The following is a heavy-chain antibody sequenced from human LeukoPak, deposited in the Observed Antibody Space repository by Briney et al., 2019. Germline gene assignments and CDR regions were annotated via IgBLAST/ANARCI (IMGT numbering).Heavy chain of an antibody. Sequence: PGGSLRLSCTASGFTVSNNYMNWVRQAPGKGLEWVAVISYDGSNKYYADSVKGRFTISRDNSKNTLYLQMNSLRAEDTAVYYCARNLQDSSGWYAPGYWGQGTLVTVSS. CDR3: ARNLQDSSGWYAPGY. D-gene: IGHD6-19*01. V-gene: IGHV3-30*03. CDR2: ISYDGSNK. J-gene: IGHJ4*02. CDR1: GFTVSNNY.